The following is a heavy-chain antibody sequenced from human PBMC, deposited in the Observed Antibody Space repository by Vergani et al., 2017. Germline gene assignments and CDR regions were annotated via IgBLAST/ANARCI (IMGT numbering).Heavy chain of an antibody. V-gene: IGHV5-51*01. CDR1: GYSFTSYW. CDR2: IYPGDSDN. J-gene: IGHJ3*02. CDR3: ARLKIVAERAFDI. Sequence: EVQLVQSGAEVKKPGESLKISCKGSGYSFTSYWIGWVRQMPGKGLEWMGIIYPGDSDNRYSPSFQGQVTISADKSISTAYLQCSSLKASDTAMYYCARLKIVAERAFDIWGQGTMVTVSS. D-gene: IGHD3-22*01.